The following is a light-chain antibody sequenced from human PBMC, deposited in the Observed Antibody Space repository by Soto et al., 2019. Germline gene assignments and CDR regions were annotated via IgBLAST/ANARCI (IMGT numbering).Light chain of an antibody. CDR2: SNN. J-gene: IGLJ3*02. CDR1: NSNNGSNS. Sequence: QAVVTQPPSASGAAGQRVTISCSGSNSNNGSNSVNWYQQLPGTAPKLLIYSNNQRPSGVPDRFSGSKSGTSASLAISGLQSEDEADYYCAAWDDSLIAFGLFGGGTKVTVL. V-gene: IGLV1-44*01. CDR3: AAWDDSLIAFGL.